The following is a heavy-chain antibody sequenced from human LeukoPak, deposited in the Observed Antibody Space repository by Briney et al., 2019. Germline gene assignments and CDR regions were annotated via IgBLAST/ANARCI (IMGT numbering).Heavy chain of an antibody. CDR3: ARDFAFDI. J-gene: IGHJ3*02. CDR1: GFASRFTFTNYV. Sequence: PGGSLRPSCAASGFASRFTFTNYVMNWVRQAPGKGLEWVSYISSDSNYIYYADSVKGRFTISRDNAKNSLYLRMKSLRVEDTAVYYCARDFAFDIWGQGTMVTVSS. CDR2: ISSDSNYI. V-gene: IGHV3-21*06.